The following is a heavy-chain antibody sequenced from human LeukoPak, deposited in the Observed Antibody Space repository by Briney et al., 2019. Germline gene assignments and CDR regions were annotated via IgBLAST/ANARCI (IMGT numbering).Heavy chain of an antibody. D-gene: IGHD6-13*01. CDR2: MKYDGSEK. CDR3: ARDIEAAGLFLDY. V-gene: IGHV3-7*01. CDR1: GFTFSSYW. J-gene: IGHJ4*02. Sequence: GGSLRLSCAASGFTFSSYWMSWVRQAPGKGLEWVANMKYDGSEKYYVDSVKGRFTISRDNAKNSLYLQMNSLRAEDTAVYYCARDIEAAGLFLDYWGRGTLVTVSS.